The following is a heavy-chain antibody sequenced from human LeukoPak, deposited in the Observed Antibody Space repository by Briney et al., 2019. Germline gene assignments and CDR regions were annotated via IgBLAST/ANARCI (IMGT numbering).Heavy chain of an antibody. V-gene: IGHV1-18*01. CDR3: ARDWGSIKVIADY. CDR2: ISSNSDNT. CDR1: GYTFASYG. D-gene: IGHD7-27*01. J-gene: IGHJ4*02. Sequence: ASVKVSCKATGYTFASYGISWVRQAPGQGLEWMGWISSNSDNTNYAQKVQGRVTMTTDTPTSTAYMELRNLRSDDTALYFCARDWGSIKVIADYWGQGTLVTVSS.